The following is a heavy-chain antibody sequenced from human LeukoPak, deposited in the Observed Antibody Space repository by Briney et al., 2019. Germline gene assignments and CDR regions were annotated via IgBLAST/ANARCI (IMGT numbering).Heavy chain of an antibody. J-gene: IGHJ4*02. V-gene: IGHV3-30*02. CDR1: GFTFSNYV. CDR3: AKEPGEGGSAFDY. Sequence: PGGSLRLSCAAYGFTFSNYVMNWVRQAPGKGLEWVTFIQKDGGSKFYVDSVKGRFTISRDNSKKTVYLQMSSLTIEDTAVYYCAKEPGEGGSAFDYWGQETLVTVYS. CDR2: IQKDGGSK. D-gene: IGHD3-16*01.